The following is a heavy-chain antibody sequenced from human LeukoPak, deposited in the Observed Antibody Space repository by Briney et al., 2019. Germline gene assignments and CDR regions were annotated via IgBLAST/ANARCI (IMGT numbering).Heavy chain of an antibody. CDR2: INHSGST. V-gene: IGHV4-34*01. CDR3: ARSDYGDYADAFDI. D-gene: IGHD4-17*01. J-gene: IGHJ3*02. Sequence: SETLSLTCAVYGGSFSGYYWSWIRQPPGKGLEWIGEINHSGSTNYNPSLKSRVTISVDTFKNHFSLKLSSVTAADTAVYFCARSDYGDYADAFDIWGQGTMVTVSS. CDR1: GGSFSGYY.